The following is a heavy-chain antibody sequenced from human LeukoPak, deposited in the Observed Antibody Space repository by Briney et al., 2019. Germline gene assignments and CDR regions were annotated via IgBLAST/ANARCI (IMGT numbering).Heavy chain of an antibody. CDR2: IKQDGSEK. Sequence: GGSLRLSCAASGFTFSNYWMNWVRQAPGKGLEWVANIKQDGSEKYYVDSVKGRFTVSRDNTKNSLYLQMKSLRAEDTALYFCVQGPYLDYWGQGTLVTVSS. CDR3: VQGPYLDY. V-gene: IGHV3-7*01. J-gene: IGHJ4*02. D-gene: IGHD2-21*01. CDR1: GFTFSNYW.